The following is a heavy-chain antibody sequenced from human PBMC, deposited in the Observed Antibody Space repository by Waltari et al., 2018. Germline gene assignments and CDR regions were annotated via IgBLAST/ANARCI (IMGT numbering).Heavy chain of an antibody. Sequence: EVQLVQSGAEVKKPGESLKISCKGSGYTFTSYWIAWVRQMPGKGLEWMGIIYPGDSDTRYSPSFQGQVTISVDKSISTAYLQWSGLKASDTAMYYCARQDGSVIYYFDYWGQGALVTVSS. CDR2: IYPGDSDT. D-gene: IGHD3-10*01. CDR1: GYTFTSYW. V-gene: IGHV5-51*01. CDR3: ARQDGSVIYYFDY. J-gene: IGHJ4*02.